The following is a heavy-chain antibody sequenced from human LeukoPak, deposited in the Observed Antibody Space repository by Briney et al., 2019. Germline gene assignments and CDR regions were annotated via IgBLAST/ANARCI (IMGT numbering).Heavy chain of an antibody. J-gene: IGHJ4*02. V-gene: IGHV4-4*02. Sequence: RTSGTLSLTCAVSGASISSTYWSTWVRQPPGKGLEWIGETHDSGSTNYNPSLKSRVTISVDKSKKQFSLNLTSVTAADTAVYYCATRATDGPLWGQGTLVTVSS. CDR1: GASISSTYW. CDR3: ATRATDGPL. D-gene: IGHD5-24*01. CDR2: THDSGST.